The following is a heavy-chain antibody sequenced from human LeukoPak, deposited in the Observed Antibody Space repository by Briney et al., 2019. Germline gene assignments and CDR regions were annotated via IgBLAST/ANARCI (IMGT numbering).Heavy chain of an antibody. D-gene: IGHD3-22*01. CDR1: GSSISSGSYY. CDR2: IYTSGST. J-gene: IGHJ5*02. V-gene: IGHV4-61*02. CDR3: ARGQYYYDSSGYYLNWFDP. Sequence: SQTLSLTCTVSGSSISSGSYYWSWIRQPAGNGLEWIGRIYTSGSTNYNPSLKSRVTISVDTSKNQFSLKLSSVTAADTAVYYCARGQYYYDSSGYYLNWFDPWGQGTLVTVSS.